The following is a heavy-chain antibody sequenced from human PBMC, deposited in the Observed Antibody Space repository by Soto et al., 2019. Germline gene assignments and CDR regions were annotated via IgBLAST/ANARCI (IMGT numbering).Heavy chain of an antibody. V-gene: IGHV5-10-1*01. J-gene: IGHJ6*02. CDR2: IDPSDSYT. Sequence: PGESLKISCKGSVYSFTSYWISWVRQMPGKSLEWMGRIDPSDSYTNYSPSFQGHVPISADKSISTAYLQWSSLKASDTAMYYCARDNSIRSSTRPQPPYYGMDVWGQGTTVTVSS. D-gene: IGHD2-2*01. CDR3: ARDNSIRSSTRPQPPYYGMDV. CDR1: VYSFTSYW.